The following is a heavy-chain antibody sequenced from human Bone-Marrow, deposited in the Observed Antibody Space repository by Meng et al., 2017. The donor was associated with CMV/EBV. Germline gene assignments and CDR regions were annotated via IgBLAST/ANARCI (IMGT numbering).Heavy chain of an antibody. D-gene: IGHD2-15*01. CDR2: IGGSGIST. V-gene: IGHV3-23*01. CDR3: AKGRGCSGGSCYWHFDL. Sequence: FTCRRYVMSWVRKGPGKGLEWVSTIGGSGISTRYADSVKGRFTISRDNSKNTLYLQMKSLRAEDTATYYCAKGRGCSGGSCYWHFDLWGRGTLVTVSS. J-gene: IGHJ2*01. CDR1: FTCRRYV.